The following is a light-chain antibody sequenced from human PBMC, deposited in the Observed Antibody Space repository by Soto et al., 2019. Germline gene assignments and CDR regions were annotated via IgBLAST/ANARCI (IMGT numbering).Light chain of an antibody. J-gene: IGLJ1*01. Sequence: QLVLTQPPSASGTPGQRITISCSGSSSNIGDNPVNWYQQLPGAAPKLLIYINDQRPSGVPDRFSGSKSGTSASLAISGLQPEDEADYYCAAWDDRLNALFGTGTKLTVL. CDR1: SSNIGDNP. V-gene: IGLV1-44*01. CDR3: AAWDDRLNAL. CDR2: IND.